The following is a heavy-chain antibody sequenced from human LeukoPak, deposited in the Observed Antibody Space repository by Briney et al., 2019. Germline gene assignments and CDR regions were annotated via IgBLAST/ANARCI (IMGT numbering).Heavy chain of an antibody. D-gene: IGHD5-12*01. CDR1: GFTFSSYA. V-gene: IGHV3-30*04. CDR2: ISYDGSNK. Sequence: GRSLRLSCAASGFTFSSYAMHWVRQAPGKGLEWVAVISYDGSNKYYADSVKGRFTISRDNSKNTLYLQMNSLRAEDTAVYYCARGIVATIRSRYYCYYGMDVWGQGTTVTVSS. CDR3: ARGIVATIRSRYYCYYGMDV. J-gene: IGHJ6*02.